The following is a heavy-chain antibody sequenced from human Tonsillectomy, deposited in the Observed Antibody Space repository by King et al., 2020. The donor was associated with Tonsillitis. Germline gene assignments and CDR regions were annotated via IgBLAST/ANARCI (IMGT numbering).Heavy chain of an antibody. J-gene: IGHJ5*02. V-gene: IGHV3-30*03. D-gene: IGHD4-17*01. CDR1: GFTFSSYG. CDR3: AGLYGDYRFDP. Sequence: VQLVESGGGVVQPGRSLRLSCAASGFTFSSYGMHWVRQAPGKGLEGVAVISYDGSNKYYADSVKGRFTISRDNSKNTLYLQMNSLRAEDTAVYYCAGLYGDYRFDPWGQGTLVTVSS. CDR2: ISYDGSNK.